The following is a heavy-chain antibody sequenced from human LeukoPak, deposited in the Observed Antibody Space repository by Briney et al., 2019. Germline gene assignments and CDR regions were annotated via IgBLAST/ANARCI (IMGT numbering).Heavy chain of an antibody. CDR2: INPNSGGT. J-gene: IGHJ4*02. Sequence: ASVKVSCKASGYTFTGYYMHWVRQAPGQGLEWMGWINPNSGGTNYAQKFQGRVTMTRDMSISTAYMELSRLRSDDTAVYYCARDLEFEMATITGYWGQGTLVTVSS. V-gene: IGHV1-2*02. CDR1: GYTFTGYY. CDR3: ARDLEFEMATITGY. D-gene: IGHD5-24*01.